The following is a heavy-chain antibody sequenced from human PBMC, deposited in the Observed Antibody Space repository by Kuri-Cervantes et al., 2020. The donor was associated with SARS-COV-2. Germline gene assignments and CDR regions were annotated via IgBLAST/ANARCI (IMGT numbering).Heavy chain of an antibody. CDR3: ARIQATTVIADY. J-gene: IGHJ4*02. Sequence: SGPTLVKPTQTLTLTCTFSGFSLSTSGVGVDWIRQPPGKALEWLARIDWDDDKYYNAFLQTRLSIAKDTSKNQVVLTMTNMDPVDTATYYCARIQATTVIADYWGQGTLVTVSS. V-gene: IGHV2-70*11. D-gene: IGHD4-11*01. CDR2: IDWDDDK. CDR1: GFSLSTSGVG.